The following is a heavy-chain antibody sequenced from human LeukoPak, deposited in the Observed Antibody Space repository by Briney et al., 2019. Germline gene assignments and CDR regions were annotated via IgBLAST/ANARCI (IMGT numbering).Heavy chain of an antibody. Sequence: GGSLRLSCAASGFTFSSYSMNWIRQAPGKGLEWVSYIGTSSGTIYYADSVKGRFTISRDNAKNSLCLHMNSLRAEDTAVYFCARDENYSFDYWGQGTLATVSS. CDR3: ARDENYSFDY. CDR2: IGTSSGTI. J-gene: IGHJ4*02. V-gene: IGHV3-48*01. CDR1: GFTFSSYS.